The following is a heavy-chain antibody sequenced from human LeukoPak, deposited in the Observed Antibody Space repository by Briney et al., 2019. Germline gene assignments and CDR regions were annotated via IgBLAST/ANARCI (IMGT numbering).Heavy chain of an antibody. D-gene: IGHD2-15*01. J-gene: IGHJ4*02. V-gene: IGHV3-23*01. CDR3: ARDHQGYCSGGSCTYFDY. CDR2: ISGSGDNT. CDR1: GFTFSSHG. Sequence: GGSLRLSCAASGFTFSSHGMSWVRQAPGKGLEWVSTISGSGDNTYYADSVKGRFTISRDNAKNSLYLQMNSLRAEDTAVYYCARDHQGYCSGGSCTYFDYWGQGTLLTVSS.